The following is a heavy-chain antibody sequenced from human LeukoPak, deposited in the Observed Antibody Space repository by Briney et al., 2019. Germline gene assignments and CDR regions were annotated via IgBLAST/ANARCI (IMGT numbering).Heavy chain of an antibody. CDR1: GFIFSSYS. J-gene: IGHJ4*02. V-gene: IGHV3-21*01. CDR2: ISSSSSYI. Sequence: GGSLRLSCAASGFIFSSYSMNWVRQAPGKGLEWVSSISSSSSYIYYADSVKGRFTISRDNAKNSLYLQMNSLRAEDTAVYYCARDYLQQWGSTSTGPFDYWGQGTLVTVSS. D-gene: IGHD6-19*01. CDR3: ARDYLQQWGSTSTGPFDY.